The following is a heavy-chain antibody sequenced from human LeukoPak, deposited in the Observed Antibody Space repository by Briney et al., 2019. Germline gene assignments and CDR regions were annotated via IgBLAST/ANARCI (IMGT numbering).Heavy chain of an antibody. V-gene: IGHV3-7*01. Sequence: GGSLRLSCAASGFILSSYWMSWVRQAPGKGLEWVANIKQDGSEKYYVDSVKGRFTISRDNAKNSLYLQMNSLRAEDTAVYYCARDLESNYDFWSGYEPSGFDIWGQGTMVTVSS. CDR3: ARDLESNYDFWSGYEPSGFDI. D-gene: IGHD3-3*01. CDR1: GFILSSYW. J-gene: IGHJ3*02. CDR2: IKQDGSEK.